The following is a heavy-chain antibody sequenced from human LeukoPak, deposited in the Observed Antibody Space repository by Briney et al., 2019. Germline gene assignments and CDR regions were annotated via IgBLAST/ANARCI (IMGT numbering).Heavy chain of an antibody. Sequence: GGSLRLSCAASGFTFSSCWMSWVRQAPGKGLEWVANLKQDGSEKNYVDSVKGRFTISRDNAKNSLYLQMNNLRAEDTAVYYCARDSPFGCNWGQGTLVTVSS. CDR1: GFTFSSCW. CDR3: ARDSPFGCN. CDR2: LKQDGSEK. D-gene: IGHD2-15*01. V-gene: IGHV3-7*01. J-gene: IGHJ4*02.